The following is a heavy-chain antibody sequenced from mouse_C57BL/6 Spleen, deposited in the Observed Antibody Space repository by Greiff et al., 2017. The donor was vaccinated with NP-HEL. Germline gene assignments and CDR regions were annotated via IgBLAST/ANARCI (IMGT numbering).Heavy chain of an antibody. D-gene: IGHD1-1*01. CDR2: FYPGSGSI. V-gene: IGHV1-62-2*01. Sequence: QVQLQQSGAELVKPGASVKLSCKASGYTFTEYTIHWVKQRSGQGLEWIGWFYPGSGSIKYNEKVKDKATLTADKSASTVYMELSRLTSEDSAVYFCARHEGLITTASSYEWYFDVWGTGTTVTVSS. J-gene: IGHJ1*03. CDR1: GYTFTEYT. CDR3: ARHEGLITTASSYEWYFDV.